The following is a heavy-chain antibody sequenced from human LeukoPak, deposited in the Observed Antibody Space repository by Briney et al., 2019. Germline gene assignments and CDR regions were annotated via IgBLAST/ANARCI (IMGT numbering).Heavy chain of an antibody. J-gene: IGHJ6*02. CDR1: GFTVSSNY. D-gene: IGHD2-2*01. V-gene: IGHV3-66*01. CDR2: IYSGGST. Sequence: GGSLRLSCAASGFTVSSNYMSWVRQAPGKGLEWVSVIYSGGSTHYADSVKGRFTISRDNSKNTLYLQMNSLRAEDTAVYYCAREDCSSTSCSYYYYYGMDVWGQGTTVTVSS. CDR3: AREDCSSTSCSYYYYYGMDV.